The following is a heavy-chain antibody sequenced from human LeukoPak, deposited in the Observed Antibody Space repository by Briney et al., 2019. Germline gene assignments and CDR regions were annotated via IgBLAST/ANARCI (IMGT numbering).Heavy chain of an antibody. Sequence: ASVKVSCKASGYTFTTHDINWVRQATGQGLEWLGWMSPNSGDTGYAQKFQGRVTMTSDSSISTAFMELSSLRSEDTAVYYCARESTNYYDSGGYYYGPVYWGQGTLVTVSS. CDR2: MSPNSGDT. CDR3: ARESTNYYDSGGYYYGPVY. V-gene: IGHV1-8*01. D-gene: IGHD3-22*01. J-gene: IGHJ4*02. CDR1: GYTFTTHD.